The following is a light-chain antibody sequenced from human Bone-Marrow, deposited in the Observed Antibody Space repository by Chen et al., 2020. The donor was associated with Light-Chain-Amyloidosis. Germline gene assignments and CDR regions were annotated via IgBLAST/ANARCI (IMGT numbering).Light chain of an antibody. J-gene: IGLJ2*01. CDR2: RDT. CDR1: DLPTKY. CDR3: QSADSSGTDEVI. V-gene: IGLV3-25*03. Sequence: SYELTQPPSVSVSPGQTARITCSGDDLPTKYAYWYQQKPGQAPVLVIHRDTERPSGISERFSGPSSGTTATLTISGVQAEDEADYHCQSADSSGTDEVIVGGGTELTVL.